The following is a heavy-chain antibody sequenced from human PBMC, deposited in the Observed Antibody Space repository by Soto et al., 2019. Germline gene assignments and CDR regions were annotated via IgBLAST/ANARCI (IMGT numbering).Heavy chain of an antibody. D-gene: IGHD6-13*01. CDR1: GFTFSSYA. Sequence: EVQLLESGGGWVQPGGSLRLSCAASGFTFSSYAMSWVRQAPGEGLEWVSTISTNAGRTYYADSVKGRFTISRDNSDNTMHLQMNSLRAEDTAIYYCANGIAAAGSLFMDVWGKGTTVTVSS. V-gene: IGHV3-23*01. CDR3: ANGIAAAGSLFMDV. J-gene: IGHJ6*03. CDR2: ISTNAGRT.